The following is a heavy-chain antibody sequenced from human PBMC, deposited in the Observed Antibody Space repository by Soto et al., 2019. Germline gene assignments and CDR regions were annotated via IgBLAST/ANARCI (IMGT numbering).Heavy chain of an antibody. Sequence: QVQLVQSGAEVKKPGASVKVSCKASGYTFTTYEISWVRQAPGQGLEWMGWISAYNGNTNYAQRLQGRVTITTDTSTSTTYMEMRSLKSDDTAVYYCARVGSSSSPIDFWGQGTLVTVSS. V-gene: IGHV1-18*01. CDR3: ARVGSSSSPIDF. D-gene: IGHD6-6*01. J-gene: IGHJ4*02. CDR1: GYTFTTYE. CDR2: ISAYNGNT.